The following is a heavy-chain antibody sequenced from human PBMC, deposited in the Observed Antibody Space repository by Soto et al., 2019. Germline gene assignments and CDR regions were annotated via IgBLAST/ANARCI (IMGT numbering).Heavy chain of an antibody. V-gene: IGHV3-48*03. CDR3: ARVGPESSAFPYFGY. D-gene: IGHD1-26*01. Sequence: GGSLRLSCEASGFTFSSYEMNWVRQAPGKGLEWVSYISSSSSTIYYADSVRGRFTISRDNAKNSLYLQMSSLRAEDTAVYYCARVGPESSAFPYFGYWGQGTLVTVSS. CDR2: ISSSSSTI. CDR1: GFTFSSYE. J-gene: IGHJ4*02.